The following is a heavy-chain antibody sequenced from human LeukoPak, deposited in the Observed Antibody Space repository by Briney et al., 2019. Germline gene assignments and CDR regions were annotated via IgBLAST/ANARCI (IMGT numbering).Heavy chain of an antibody. D-gene: IGHD1-1*01. V-gene: IGHV1-46*01. J-gene: IGHJ3*02. CDR3: ARESGTDAFDI. CDR1: GYSLSSNF. CDR2: INPSGGRA. Sequence: GASVKVSCKASGYSLSSNFIHWVRQAPGQGLEWMGMINPSGGRANYAQKFQGRVSMTRDTSISTAYMELSRLRSDDTAVYYCARESGTDAFDIWGQGTMVTVSS.